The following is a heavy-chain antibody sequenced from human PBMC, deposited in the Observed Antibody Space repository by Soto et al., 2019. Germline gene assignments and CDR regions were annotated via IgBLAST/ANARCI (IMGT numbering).Heavy chain of an antibody. CDR3: AKGGRQQLLMFDP. Sequence: EVQLLESGGGLVQPGGSLSLSCAASGFTFSSYAMSWVRQAPGKGLEWVSAISGSGGSTYYADSVKGRFTISRDNSKNTLYLQMNSLRAEDPAVYYCAKGGRQQLLMFDPWCQGTLVTVSS. CDR1: GFTFSSYA. CDR2: ISGSGGST. V-gene: IGHV3-23*01. D-gene: IGHD6-13*01. J-gene: IGHJ5*02.